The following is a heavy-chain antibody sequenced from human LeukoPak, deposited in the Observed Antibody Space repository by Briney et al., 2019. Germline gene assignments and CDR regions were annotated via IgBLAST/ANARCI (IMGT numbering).Heavy chain of an antibody. CDR2: INPNSGGT. D-gene: IGHD2-8*01. CDR3: ARDGSWGMVLGAFDY. J-gene: IGHJ4*02. V-gene: IGHV1-2*02. CDR1: GYTFTGYY. Sequence: ASVKVSCKASGYTFTGYYMHWVRQAPGQGLEWMGWINPNSGGTNYAQKFQGRVTMTRDTSISTAYMELSRLRSDDTAVYYCARDGSWGMVLGAFDYWGQGTLVTVSS.